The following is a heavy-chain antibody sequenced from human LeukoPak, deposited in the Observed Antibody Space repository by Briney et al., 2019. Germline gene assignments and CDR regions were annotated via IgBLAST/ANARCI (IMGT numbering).Heavy chain of an antibody. D-gene: IGHD6-19*01. J-gene: IGHJ4*02. CDR1: GGSFSGYY. CDR2: INHSGST. V-gene: IGHV4-34*01. Sequence: SETLSLTCAVYGGSFSGYYWSWIRQPPGKGLEWIGEINHSGSTNYNPSLKSRVTISVDTSKNQFSLKLSSVTAADTAVYYCARAGYSSGWYDYWGQGTLVTVSS. CDR3: ARAGYSSGWYDY.